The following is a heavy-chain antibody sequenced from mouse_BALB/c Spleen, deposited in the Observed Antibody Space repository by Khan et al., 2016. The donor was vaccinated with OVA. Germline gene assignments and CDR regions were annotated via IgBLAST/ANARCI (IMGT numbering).Heavy chain of an antibody. V-gene: IGHV3-2*02. CDR1: GYSITSEFA. CDR2: ISYSGNT. J-gene: IGHJ3*01. D-gene: IGHD2-4*01. CDR3: ARKDYYDYDPFPY. Sequence: EVQLQESRPGLVKPSQSLSLTCTVTGYSITSEFAWNWIRQFPGNKLEWMGYISYSGNTRYNPSLKSLISITRDTSRNQFFLQLNSVTTEDTATYYCARKDYYDYDPFPYWGQGTLVTVSA.